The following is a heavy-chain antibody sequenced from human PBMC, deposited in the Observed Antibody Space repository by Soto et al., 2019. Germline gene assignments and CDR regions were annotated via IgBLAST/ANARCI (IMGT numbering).Heavy chain of an antibody. CDR3: ARPNQDYGDYPYNWFDP. CDR1: GGSISSSSYY. J-gene: IGHJ5*02. D-gene: IGHD4-17*01. Sequence: SETLSLTCTVSGGSISSSSYYWGWIRQPPGKGLEWIGSIYYSGSTYYNPSLKSRVTISVDTSKNQLSLKLSSVTAADTAVYYCARPNQDYGDYPYNWFDPWGQGTLVTVSS. V-gene: IGHV4-39*01. CDR2: IYYSGST.